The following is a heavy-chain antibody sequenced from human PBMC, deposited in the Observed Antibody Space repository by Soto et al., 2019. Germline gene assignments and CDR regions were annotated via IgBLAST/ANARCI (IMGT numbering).Heavy chain of an antibody. D-gene: IGHD6-19*01. CDR2: IYSGGST. J-gene: IGHJ4*02. CDR1: GFTVSSNY. V-gene: IGHV3-53*01. CDR3: ARYAVAGPFDY. Sequence: PGGSLRLSCAASGFTVSSNYMSWVRQAPGKGLEWVSVIYSGGSTYYADSVKGRFTISRDNSKNTLYLQMNSLRAEDTAVYYCARYAVAGPFDYRGQGTLVTVSS.